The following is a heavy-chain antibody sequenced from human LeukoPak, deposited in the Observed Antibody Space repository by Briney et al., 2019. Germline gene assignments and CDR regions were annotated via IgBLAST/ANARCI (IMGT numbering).Heavy chain of an antibody. D-gene: IGHD6-13*01. CDR2: IYYSGST. CDR3: ARSSRWGYLDY. CDR1: GGSLSSGSYY. V-gene: IGHV4-61*01. J-gene: IGHJ4*02. Sequence: SETLSLTCTVSGGSLSSGSYYWGWLRQPPGTGLEWIGYIYYSGSTNYNPSLKSRVTISVDTSKNQFALKQSSVTAADTAVYYCARSSRWGYLDYWGQRTLVTVSS.